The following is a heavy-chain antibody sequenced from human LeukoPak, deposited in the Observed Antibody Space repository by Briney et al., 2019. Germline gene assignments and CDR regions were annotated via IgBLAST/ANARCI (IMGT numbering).Heavy chain of an antibody. V-gene: IGHV1-69*13. CDR2: IIPIFGTA. CDR1: GGTFSSYT. CDR3: ARVNCGGDCYSDRGAFDI. J-gene: IGHJ3*02. D-gene: IGHD2-21*02. Sequence: ASVKVSCKASGGTFSSYTITWVRQAPGQGLEWMGGIIPIFGTANYAQKFQGRVTITADESTSTAYMGLSSVRSKDTAVYYCARVNCGGDCYSDRGAFDIWGQGTMVTVSS.